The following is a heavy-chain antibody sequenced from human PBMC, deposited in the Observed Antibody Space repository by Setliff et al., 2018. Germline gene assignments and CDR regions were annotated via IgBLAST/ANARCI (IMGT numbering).Heavy chain of an antibody. V-gene: IGHV1-46*01. CDR2: INPSGGST. CDR1: GYTFTSYY. D-gene: IGHD3-9*01. CDR3: ARDPTTYYDILTGSSSRRYSMDV. J-gene: IGHJ6*02. Sequence: ASVKVSCKASGYTFTSYYMHWVRQAPGQGLEWMGIINPSGGSTSYAQKFQGRVTMTRDTSTSTVYMELSSLRSEDTAVYYCARDPTTYYDILTGSSSRRYSMDVWGQGTTVTVSS.